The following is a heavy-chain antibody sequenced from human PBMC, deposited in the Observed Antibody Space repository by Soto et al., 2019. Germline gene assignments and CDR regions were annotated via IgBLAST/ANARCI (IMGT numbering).Heavy chain of an antibody. V-gene: IGHV4-59*01. CDR3: ARIEYSRSSDWFDP. J-gene: IGHJ5*02. Sequence: ASETLSLTCTVSGGSISSYYWSWIRQPPGKGLEWIGYIYYSGSTNYNPSLKSRVTISVDTSKNQFSLKLSSVTAADTAVYYCARIEYSRSSDWFDPWGQGTLVTVSS. CDR1: GGSISSYY. D-gene: IGHD6-6*01. CDR2: IYYSGST.